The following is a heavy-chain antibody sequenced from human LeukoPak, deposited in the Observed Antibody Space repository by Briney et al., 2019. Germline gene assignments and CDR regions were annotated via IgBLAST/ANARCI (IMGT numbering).Heavy chain of an antibody. CDR3: AKDFRRVAAAGEIDY. CDR1: GFTFSTSG. CDR2: ISYDGSNR. D-gene: IGHD6-13*01. Sequence: GRSLRLSCAASGFTFSTSGMHWVRQAPGKGLEWVAVISYDGSNRYYADSVKGRFTISRDNSKNTMCLQMTSLRAEDTAVYYCAKDFRRVAAAGEIDYWGQGTLVTVSS. J-gene: IGHJ4*02. V-gene: IGHV3-30*18.